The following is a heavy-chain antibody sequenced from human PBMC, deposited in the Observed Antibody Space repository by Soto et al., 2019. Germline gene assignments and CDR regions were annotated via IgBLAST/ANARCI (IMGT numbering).Heavy chain of an antibody. J-gene: IGHJ4*02. CDR1: GFTVSSNY. D-gene: IGHD6-13*01. CDR3: ARDPSRSTLIYC. Sequence: GGSLRLSCAASGFTVSSNYMGWVRQAPGKGLEWVSSIYSDGSGGGTYYSESVRGRFTISRDRSKNTVYLQMSILRAEDTAVNYYARDPSRSTLIYCWGQGTLVTVSS. CDR2: IYSDGSGGGT. V-gene: IGHV3-53*01.